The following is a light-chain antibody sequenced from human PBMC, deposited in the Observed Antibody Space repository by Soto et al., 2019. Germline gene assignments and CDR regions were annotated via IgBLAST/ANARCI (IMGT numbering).Light chain of an antibody. CDR3: QSTSSNVTYRNVV. CDR2: KGS. J-gene: IGLJ2*01. V-gene: IGLV3-25*03. CDR1: ALSKQY. Sequence: SYELTQPPSVSVSPGQTARITCSGDALSKQYAYWYQQKPGQAPLLVIYKGSGRPAGIPERFSGSSSGTIVTLTISGVQAEDEADYYCQSTSSNVTYRNVVFGGGTKLTVL.